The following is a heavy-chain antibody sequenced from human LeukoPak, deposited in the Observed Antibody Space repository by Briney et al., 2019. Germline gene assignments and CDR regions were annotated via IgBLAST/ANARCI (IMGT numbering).Heavy chain of an antibody. D-gene: IGHD3-9*01. CDR1: GGSISSYY. Sequence: SETLSLTCTVSGGSISSYYWSWIRQPPGKGLEWIGYIYYSGSTNYNPSLKSRVTISVDTSKNQFSLKLSAVTAADSAVYYCARISGIPFDGLDYGMDVWGQGATVTVSS. CDR3: ARISGIPFDGLDYGMDV. CDR2: IYYSGST. V-gene: IGHV4-59*01. J-gene: IGHJ6*02.